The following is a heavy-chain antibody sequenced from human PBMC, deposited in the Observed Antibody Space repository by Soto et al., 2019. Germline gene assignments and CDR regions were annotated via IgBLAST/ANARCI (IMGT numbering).Heavy chain of an antibody. CDR3: GRYGRGSYGDYYFDY. V-gene: IGHV4-59*01. Sequence: SETLSLTCTVSGGSISSYYWSWIRQPPGKGLEWIGYIYYSGSTNYNPSLKSRVTRSVDTSKNQFSLKLSSVTAADTAVYYCGRYGRGSYGDYYFDYSSQGTLVTVSS. D-gene: IGHD4-17*01. CDR2: IYYSGST. J-gene: IGHJ4*02. CDR1: GGSISSYY.